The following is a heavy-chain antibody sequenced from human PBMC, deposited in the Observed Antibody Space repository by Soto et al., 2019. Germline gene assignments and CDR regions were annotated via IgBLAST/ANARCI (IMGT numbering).Heavy chain of an antibody. CDR3: AHRHNPGGSMWYYFDY. J-gene: IGHJ4*02. CDR2: IYWNDDK. Sequence: QITLKESGPTLVKPTQTLTLTCTFSGFSLSTSGVGVGWIRQPPGKALEWLALIYWNDDKRYSPSLKSRLTITQDTSKNHVVLTMTNMDPVDTATYYCAHRHNPGGSMWYYFDYWGQGTLVTVSS. V-gene: IGHV2-5*01. D-gene: IGHD2-21*01. CDR1: GFSLSTSGVG.